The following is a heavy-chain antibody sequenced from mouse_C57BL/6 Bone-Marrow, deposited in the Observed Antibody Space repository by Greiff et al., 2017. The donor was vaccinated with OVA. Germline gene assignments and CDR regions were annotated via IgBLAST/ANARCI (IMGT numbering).Heavy chain of an antibody. CDR2: LYPGGGYT. V-gene: IGHV1-63*01. D-gene: IGHD1-1*01. J-gene: IGHJ1*03. CDR3: ARWGYYGSRWYFDV. CDR1: GYTFTNYW. Sequence: VQLQESGAELVRPGTSVKMSCKASGYTFTNYWIGWAKQRPGHGLEWIGDLYPGGGYTNYTEKFKGKATLTADKSSSTAYMQFSSLTSEDSAIYYCARWGYYGSRWYFDVWGTGTTVTVSS.